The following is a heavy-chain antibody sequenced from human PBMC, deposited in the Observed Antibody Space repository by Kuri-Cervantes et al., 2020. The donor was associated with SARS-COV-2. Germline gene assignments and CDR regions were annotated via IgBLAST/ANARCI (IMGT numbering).Heavy chain of an antibody. CDR2: ISWNSGSI. D-gene: IGHD6-19*01. CDR3: AREFALAGGNWFDP. Sequence: LSLTCAASGFTFDDYAMHWVRQAPGKGLEWVSGISWNSGSIGYADSVKGRFTISRDNVKNSLYLQMNSLRAEDTAVYYCAREFALAGGNWFDPWGQGTLVTVSS. J-gene: IGHJ5*02. CDR1: GFTFDDYA. V-gene: IGHV3-9*01.